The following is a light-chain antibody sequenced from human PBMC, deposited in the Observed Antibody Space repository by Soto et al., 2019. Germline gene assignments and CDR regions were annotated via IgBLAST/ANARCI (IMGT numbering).Light chain of an antibody. Sequence: EIILTQSPGTLSLSPGERATLSCRASQSVSSNYLGWYQQKPGQAPRLLIYGASSRATGISDRFSGSGSGTDFTLTISRLEPEDFAVYYCHQFCISPFTFGQGTKLEIK. CDR3: HQFCISPFT. CDR2: GAS. CDR1: QSVSSNY. J-gene: IGKJ2*01. V-gene: IGKV3-20*01.